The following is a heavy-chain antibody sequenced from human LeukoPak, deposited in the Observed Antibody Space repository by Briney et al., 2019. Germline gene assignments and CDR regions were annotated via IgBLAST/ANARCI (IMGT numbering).Heavy chain of an antibody. CDR3: AKGGLELLYYFDY. J-gene: IGHJ4*02. D-gene: IGHD1-7*01. Sequence: GGSLRLSCTAYGFTSGDYAMSWVRQTPGRGLEWVTFIRSRAYGGAIDYAASVKGRFAISRDDSKSIAYLQMNSLRAEDTAVYYCAKGGLELLYYFDYWGQGTLVTVSS. V-gene: IGHV3-49*04. CDR2: IRSRAYGGAI. CDR1: GFTSGDYA.